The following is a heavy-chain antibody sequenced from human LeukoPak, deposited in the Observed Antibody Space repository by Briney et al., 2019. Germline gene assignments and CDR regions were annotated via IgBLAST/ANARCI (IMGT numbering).Heavy chain of an antibody. Sequence: SVKVSCKASGGTFSSYAISWVRQAPGQGLEWMGRIIPILGIANYAQKFQGRVTVTTDTSTSTAYMELRSLRSDDTAVYYCARDEGYYYGSGSKLFDYWGQGTLVTVSS. CDR3: ARDEGYYYGSGSKLFDY. CDR2: IIPILGIA. CDR1: GGTFSSYA. V-gene: IGHV1-69*04. D-gene: IGHD3-10*01. J-gene: IGHJ4*02.